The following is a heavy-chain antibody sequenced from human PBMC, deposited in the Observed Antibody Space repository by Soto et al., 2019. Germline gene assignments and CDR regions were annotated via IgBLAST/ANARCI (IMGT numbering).Heavy chain of an antibody. J-gene: IGHJ3*02. CDR2: ISSSSSTI. V-gene: IGHV3-48*01. CDR1: GFTFSSYS. Sequence: GGSLRLSCAASGFTFSSYSMNWVRQAPGKGLEWVSYISSSSSTIYYADSVKGRFTISRDNAKNSLYLQMNSLRAEDTAVYYCARGYGDYRDAFDIWGQGTMVTVS. D-gene: IGHD4-17*01. CDR3: ARGYGDYRDAFDI.